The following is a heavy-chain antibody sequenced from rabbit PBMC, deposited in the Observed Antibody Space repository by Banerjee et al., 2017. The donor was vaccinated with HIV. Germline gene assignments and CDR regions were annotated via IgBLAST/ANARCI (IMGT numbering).Heavy chain of an antibody. J-gene: IGHJ4*01. Sequence: QSLEESGGDLVKPGASLTLTCTASGFSFSSSYWICWVRQAPGKGLEWIACIYAGSSGSTYYATWAKGRFTISKTSSTTVTLQMTSLTAADTATYFCARTYSGYAGDGAFTLWGQGTLVTVS. V-gene: IGHV1S40*01. CDR3: ARTYSGYAGDGAFTL. CDR1: GFSFSSSYW. D-gene: IGHD4-2*01. CDR2: IYAGSSGST.